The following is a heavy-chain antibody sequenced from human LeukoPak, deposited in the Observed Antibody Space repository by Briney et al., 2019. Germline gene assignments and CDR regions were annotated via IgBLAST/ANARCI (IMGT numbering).Heavy chain of an antibody. CDR1: GGSISSYY. CDR2: IYYSGST. CDR3: ARDECSGGSCYFQH. V-gene: IGHV4-59*01. Sequence: PSETLSLTCTVSGGSISSYYWSWIRQPPGKGLEWIGYIYYSGSTNYNPSLKSRVTISVDTSKNQFSLKLSSVTAADTAVYYCARDECSGGSCYFQHWGQGTLVSVSS. D-gene: IGHD2-15*01. J-gene: IGHJ1*01.